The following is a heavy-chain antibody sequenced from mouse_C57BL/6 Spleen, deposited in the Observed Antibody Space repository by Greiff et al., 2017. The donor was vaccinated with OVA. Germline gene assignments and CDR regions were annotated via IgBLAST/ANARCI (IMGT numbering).Heavy chain of an antibody. CDR2: INPNNGGT. D-gene: IGHD1-1*01. CDR1: GYTFTDYN. J-gene: IGHJ1*03. CDR3: ARSRYYGSSRYFEG. V-gene: IGHV1-18*01. Sequence: EVQLQESGPELVKPGASVKIPCKASGYTFTDYNMDWVKQSHGKSLEWIGDINPNNGGTIYNQKFKGKATLTVDKSSSTAYMELRSLTSEDTAVYYCARSRYYGSSRYFEGWGTGTTVTVSS.